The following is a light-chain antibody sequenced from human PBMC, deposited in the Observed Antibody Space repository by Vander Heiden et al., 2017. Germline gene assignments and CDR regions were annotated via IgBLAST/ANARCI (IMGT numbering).Light chain of an antibody. CDR1: SGINVGTYR. Sequence: QAVLTQPSSLSASPGASASLTCTLRSGINVGTYRIYWYRENPGSPPQYLLRYKSESDKRQGHGVPSRFSVSKDASANAGILLISGLQSDDEADYYCMIWHSSAAVYGGGTRLTVL. V-gene: IGLV5-45*03. CDR2: YKSESDK. J-gene: IGLJ7*01. CDR3: MIWHSSAAV.